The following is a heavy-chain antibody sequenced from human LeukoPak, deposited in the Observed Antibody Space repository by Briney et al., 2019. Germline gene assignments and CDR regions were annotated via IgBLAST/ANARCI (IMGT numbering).Heavy chain of an antibody. CDR1: GGSFSGYY. D-gene: IGHD3-10*01. CDR3: ARLRYGSGIYEDV. J-gene: IGHJ6*04. Sequence: SETLSLTCAVYGGSFSGYYWSWIRQPPGKGLEWIGEINHSGSTNYNPSLKSRVTISVDTSKNQFSLKLSSVTAADTAVYYCARLRYGSGIYEDVWGKGTTVTVSS. V-gene: IGHV4-34*01. CDR2: INHSGST.